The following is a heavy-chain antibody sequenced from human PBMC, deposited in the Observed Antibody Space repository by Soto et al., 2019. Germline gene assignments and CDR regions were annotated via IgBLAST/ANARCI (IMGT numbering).Heavy chain of an antibody. CDR1: GVTFCSSE. Sequence: GGSLRVSCAASGVTFCSSELTWVRQAPGKGLKYISVITTGSTSTYYTDSVRGRFTISRDDSMNTLYLQMNSLRVDDTAIYYCATSHGGHWGQGTLVTVSS. J-gene: IGHJ4*02. V-gene: IGHV3-23*01. D-gene: IGHD3-10*01. CDR3: ATSHGGH. CDR2: ITTGSTST.